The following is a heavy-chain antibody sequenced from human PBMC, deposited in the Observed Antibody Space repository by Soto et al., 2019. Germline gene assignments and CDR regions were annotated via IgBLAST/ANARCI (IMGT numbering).Heavy chain of an antibody. CDR3: ARDGGTYFDY. D-gene: IGHD3-16*01. V-gene: IGHV3-74*01. Sequence: PXGSLQICCAASGFTFSTYWMHWVRQAPGKGLVWVSRLDNDGTNTRYADSVKGRFTVSRDNGKNTVYLQMDSLRAEDTAVYYCARDGGTYFDYWGQGTLVTVSS. CDR2: LDNDGTNT. J-gene: IGHJ4*02. CDR1: GFTFSTYW.